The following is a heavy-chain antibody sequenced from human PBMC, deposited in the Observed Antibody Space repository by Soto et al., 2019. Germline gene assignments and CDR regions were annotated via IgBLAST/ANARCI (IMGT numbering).Heavy chain of an antibody. V-gene: IGHV4-30-4*01. CDR1: GGSLSSGDYY. J-gene: IGHJ6*02. D-gene: IGHD3-10*01. Sequence: QMQLQESGPGLVKPSQTLSLTCTVSGGSLSSGDYYWGWIRQPPGKGLEWIGYIYYSGSPYYNPSLKSRLTISVDTSENQFSLKLHSVTAADTAVYYCARENGVVRYGMDVWGQGTTVTVSS. CDR3: ARENGVVRYGMDV. CDR2: IYYSGSP.